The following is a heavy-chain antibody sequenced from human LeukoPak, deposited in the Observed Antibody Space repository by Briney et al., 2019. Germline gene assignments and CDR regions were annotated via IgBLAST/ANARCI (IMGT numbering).Heavy chain of an antibody. D-gene: IGHD3-3*01. J-gene: IGHJ4*02. CDR3: ARGKYYDFWSGYYKDY. V-gene: IGHV1-2*02. CDR2: INPNSGGT. CDR1: GYTFTGYY. Sequence: GASVKVSCKASGYTFTGYYMHWVRQAPGQGLEWMGWINPNSGGTNYAQKFQGRVTMTRDTSISTAYMELSRLRYDDTAVYYCARGKYYDFWSGYYKDYWGQGTLVTVSS.